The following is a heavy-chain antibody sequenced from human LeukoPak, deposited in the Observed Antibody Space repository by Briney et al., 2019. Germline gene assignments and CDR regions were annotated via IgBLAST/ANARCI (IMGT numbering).Heavy chain of an antibody. CDR2: IYFSGST. CDR3: ARSYDNRGYFYYGMDV. Sequence: KPSETLSLTCTVSGGSISGHYWSWIRQPPGKGLDFIGYIYFSGSTDYNPSLRSRATISLDTSKNQFSLRLTSVTAADTAVYYCARSYDNRGYFYYGMDVWGQGTTVTVSS. CDR1: GGSISGHY. J-gene: IGHJ6*02. V-gene: IGHV4-59*08. D-gene: IGHD2-15*01.